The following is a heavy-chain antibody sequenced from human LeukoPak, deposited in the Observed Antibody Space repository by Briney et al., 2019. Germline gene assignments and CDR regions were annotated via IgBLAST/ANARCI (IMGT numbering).Heavy chain of an antibody. Sequence: SETLSLTCTVSGGSISSGSYYWSWIRQPAGKGLEWIGRIYTSGSTNYNPSLKSRVTISVDTSKNQFSLKLSSVTAADTAVYYCARTYYDFWSSQRFFYYYMDVWGKGTTVTVSS. V-gene: IGHV4-61*02. D-gene: IGHD3-3*01. CDR2: IYTSGST. CDR1: GGSISSGSYY. CDR3: ARTYYDFWSSQRFFYYYMDV. J-gene: IGHJ6*03.